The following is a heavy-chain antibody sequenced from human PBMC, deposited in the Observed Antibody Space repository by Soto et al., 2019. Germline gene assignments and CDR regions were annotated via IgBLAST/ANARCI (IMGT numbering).Heavy chain of an antibody. V-gene: IGHV3-64D*06. J-gene: IGHJ4*02. CDR3: VYIVGATKGDVLEDFDY. Sequence: SGGSLRLSCSASGFTFSSYAMHWVRQAPGKGLEYVSAISSNGGSTYYADSVKGRFTISRDNSKNTLYLQMSSLRAEDTAVYYCVYIVGATKGDVLEDFDYWGQGTLVTVSS. CDR2: ISSNGGST. D-gene: IGHD1-26*01. CDR1: GFTFSSYA.